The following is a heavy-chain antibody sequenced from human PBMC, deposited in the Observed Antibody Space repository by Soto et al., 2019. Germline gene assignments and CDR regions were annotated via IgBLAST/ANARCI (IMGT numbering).Heavy chain of an antibody. CDR3: ARGGYSYGPFDY. CDR2: INQDGTKI. D-gene: IGHD5-18*01. V-gene: IGHV3-7*03. J-gene: IGHJ4*02. CDR1: FASISIHW. Sequence: LXGSCAASFASISIHWRSWARQAPGKGLEWVANINQDGTKIHYVDSAKGRFTISRDNAKNSLHLQLSSLRSEDTAVYYCARGGYSYGPFDYWGQGTLVTVSS.